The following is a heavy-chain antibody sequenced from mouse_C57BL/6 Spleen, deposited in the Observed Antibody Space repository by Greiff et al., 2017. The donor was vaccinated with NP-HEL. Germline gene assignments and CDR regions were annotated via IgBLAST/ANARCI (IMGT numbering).Heavy chain of an antibody. J-gene: IGHJ2*01. CDR3: ARSDHGSSYDFDY. CDR2: IHPNSGST. V-gene: IGHV1-64*01. Sequence: QVQLQQPGAELVKPGASVKLSCKASGYTFTSYWMHWVKQRPGQGLEWIGMIHPNSGSTNYNEKFKSKATLTVDKSSSTAYMQLSSLTSEDSAVYYCARSDHGSSYDFDYWGQGTTLTVSS. CDR1: GYTFTSYW. D-gene: IGHD1-1*01.